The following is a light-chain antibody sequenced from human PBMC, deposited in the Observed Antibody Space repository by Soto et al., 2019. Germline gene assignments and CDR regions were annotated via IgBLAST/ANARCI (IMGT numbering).Light chain of an antibody. CDR3: QQYNTWPIT. V-gene: IGKV3D-15*01. CDR2: DAS. J-gene: IGKJ5*01. CDR1: QSVSSS. Sequence: EIVLTQSPATLSLSPGERATLSCRASQSVSSSLAWYQQKLGQAPRLLIFDASSRATGIPDRFRGSGSGTEFTLTISSLQSEDFAIYYCQQYNTWPITFGQGTRLEIK.